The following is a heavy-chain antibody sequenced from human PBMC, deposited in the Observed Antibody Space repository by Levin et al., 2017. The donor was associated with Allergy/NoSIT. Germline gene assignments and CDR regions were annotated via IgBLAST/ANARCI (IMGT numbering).Heavy chain of an antibody. D-gene: IGHD3-10*01. Sequence: RSQTLSLTCDVYGGSFSGYFWTWIRQPPGKGLEWIGEINHSGSTNYNPSLKSRVTISGDTSKNQFSLKLTSMTAADTAVYYCASGSGTYYYYYGMDVWGQGTTVTVSS. CDR3: ASGSGTYYYYYGMDV. J-gene: IGHJ6*02. CDR2: INHSGST. V-gene: IGHV4-34*01. CDR1: GGSFSGYF.